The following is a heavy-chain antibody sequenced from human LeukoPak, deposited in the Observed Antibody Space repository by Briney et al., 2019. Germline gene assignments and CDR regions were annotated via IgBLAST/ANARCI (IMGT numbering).Heavy chain of an antibody. CDR1: GFTFSSYS. V-gene: IGHV3-21*04. CDR2: ISSSSSYI. J-gene: IGHJ4*02. Sequence: GGSLRLSCAASGFTFSSYSMNWVRQAPGKGLEWVSSISSSSSYIYYADSVKGRFTISRDNAMNTLYLQMNSLRAEDTAVYYCAKDLVLVGGYYFDYWGQGTLVTVSS. D-gene: IGHD2-8*02. CDR3: AKDLVLVGGYYFDY.